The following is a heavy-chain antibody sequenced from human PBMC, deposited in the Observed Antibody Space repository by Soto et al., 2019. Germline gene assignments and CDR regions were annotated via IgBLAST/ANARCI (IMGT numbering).Heavy chain of an antibody. J-gene: IGHJ6*03. CDR3: AKDTYSISRLYYYYYMDV. CDR1: GFTFSSYG. Sequence: PGGSLRLSCAASGFTFSSYGMHWVRQAPGKGLEWVAVISYDGSNKYYADSVKGRFTISRDNSKNTLYLQMNSLRAEDTAVYYCAKDTYSISRLYYYYYMDVWGKGTTVTVSS. D-gene: IGHD6-13*01. V-gene: IGHV3-30*18. CDR2: ISYDGSNK.